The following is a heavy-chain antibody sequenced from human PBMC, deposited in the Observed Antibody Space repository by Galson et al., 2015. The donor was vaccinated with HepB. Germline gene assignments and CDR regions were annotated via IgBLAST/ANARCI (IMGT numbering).Heavy chain of an antibody. CDR1: GFTFSSFG. D-gene: IGHD4-17*01. J-gene: IGHJ6*02. V-gene: IGHV3-33*08. Sequence: SLRLSCAASGFTFSSFGMHWVRQAPGKGLEWVAVMWYDGTNEYYADSVKGRFTISRDNSKNTLYLQMNSLRAEDTAVYYCARDQQVTNHHYYCGMDFWGQGTTVTVSS. CDR2: MWYDGTNE. CDR3: ARDQQVTNHHYYCGMDF.